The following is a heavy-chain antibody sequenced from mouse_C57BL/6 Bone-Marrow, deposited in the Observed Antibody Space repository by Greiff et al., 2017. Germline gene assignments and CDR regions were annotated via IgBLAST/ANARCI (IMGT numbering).Heavy chain of an antibody. CDR3: ARDGYYFYYFDY. CDR2: IYPRNGNT. D-gene: IGHD2-3*01. Sequence: QVQLKESGAELARPGASVKLSCKASGYTFTSYGISWVKQRTGQGLEWIGEIYPRNGNTYYNEKFKGKATLTADKSSSTAYMELRSLTSEDSAGYFCARDGYYFYYFDYWGQGTTLTVSS. V-gene: IGHV1-81*01. J-gene: IGHJ2*01. CDR1: GYTFTSYG.